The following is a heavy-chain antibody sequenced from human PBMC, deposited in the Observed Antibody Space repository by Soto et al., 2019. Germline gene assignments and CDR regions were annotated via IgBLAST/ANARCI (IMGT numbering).Heavy chain of an antibody. CDR1: GFTFSSYS. J-gene: IGHJ3*02. CDR2: ISSSSSTI. Sequence: EVQLVESGGGLVQPGGSLRLSCAASGFTFSSYSMNWGRQAPGKGLEWVSYISSSSSTIYYADSVKGRFTISRDNAKNSLYLQMNSLRDEDTAVYYCARDHDSSGWYDAFDIWGQGTMVTVSS. D-gene: IGHD6-19*01. CDR3: ARDHDSSGWYDAFDI. V-gene: IGHV3-48*02.